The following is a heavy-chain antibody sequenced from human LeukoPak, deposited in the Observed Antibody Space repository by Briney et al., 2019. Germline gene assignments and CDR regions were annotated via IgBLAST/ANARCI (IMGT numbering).Heavy chain of an antibody. CDR1: GFTFSNYW. CDR2: IKQDGTEK. Sequence: GGSLRLSCAASGFTFSNYWMTWVRQAPGKGLEWVANIKQDGTEKYYVDSVKGRFTISRDNAKNSLWLQMNSLRAEDTAVYYCVRGRGSCSGGTCYVDYWGQGTLVTVSS. V-gene: IGHV3-7*01. CDR3: VRGRGSCSGGTCYVDY. J-gene: IGHJ4*02. D-gene: IGHD2-15*01.